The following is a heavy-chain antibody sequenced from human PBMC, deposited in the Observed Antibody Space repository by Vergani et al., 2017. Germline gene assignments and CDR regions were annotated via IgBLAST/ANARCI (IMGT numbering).Heavy chain of an antibody. Sequence: QVQLQESGPGLVKPSQTLSLTCTVSGGSISSGSYYWSWIRQPAGKGLEWIGRIYTSGSTNYNPSLKSRVTISVDTSKNQFSLKLSSVTAADTAVYYCASTARYDSYSSGWYGADYWGQGTLVTVSS. V-gene: IGHV4-61*02. CDR3: ASTARYDSYSSGWYGADY. J-gene: IGHJ4*02. CDR1: GGSISSGSYY. CDR2: IYTSGST. D-gene: IGHD6-19*01.